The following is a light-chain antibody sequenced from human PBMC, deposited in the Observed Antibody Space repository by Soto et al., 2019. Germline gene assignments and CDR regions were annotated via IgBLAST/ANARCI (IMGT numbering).Light chain of an antibody. CDR2: DAS. Sequence: EIVLTQSPATLSLSPGERDTLSCRASQSVSSYLAWYQQKPGQAPRLLIFDASNRATGIPARFSGSGSGTDFTLTISSPEPEDFAVYYCQQRGNWPITFGQGTRLEIK. CDR1: QSVSSY. J-gene: IGKJ5*01. CDR3: QQRGNWPIT. V-gene: IGKV3-11*01.